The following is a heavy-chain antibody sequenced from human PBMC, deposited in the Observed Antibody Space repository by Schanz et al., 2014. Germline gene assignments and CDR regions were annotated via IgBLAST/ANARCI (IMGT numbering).Heavy chain of an antibody. CDR2: ISLDGSNQ. CDR1: GFTFSSYG. J-gene: IGHJ3*02. D-gene: IGHD1-1*01. Sequence: QVQLVESGGGVVQPGRSLRLSCAVSGFTFSSYGMHWVRQAPGKGLEWVAIISLDGSNQYYADSVKGRFTISRDNSKNTLYLQMNSLRAEDTAVYYCARDRWDWNNAFDIWGQGTMVTVSS. V-gene: IGHV3-30*03. CDR3: ARDRWDWNNAFDI.